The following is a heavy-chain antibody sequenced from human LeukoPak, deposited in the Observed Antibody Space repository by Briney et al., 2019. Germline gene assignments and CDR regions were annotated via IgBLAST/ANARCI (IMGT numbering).Heavy chain of an antibody. D-gene: IGHD2-15*01. V-gene: IGHV4-34*01. Sequence: SETLSLTCAVYGESFSGYYWSWLRQPPGKGLEGIGEINHSRSTNYNPSLKSRVTISVDTSKNQFSLKLSSVTAADTAVYYCARGNIVVVVAAYPGYYYYLDVWGNGTTVTVSS. CDR1: GESFSGYY. J-gene: IGHJ6*03. CDR2: INHSRST. CDR3: ARGNIVVVVAAYPGYYYYLDV.